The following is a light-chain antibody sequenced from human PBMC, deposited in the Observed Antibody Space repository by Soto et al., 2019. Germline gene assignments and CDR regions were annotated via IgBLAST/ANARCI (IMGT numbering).Light chain of an antibody. Sequence: EIVMTQSPGTLSLSPGERATLSCRASETVNSNYLAWYQQKRGQAPRLLIYGASRRATGIPDRFSGSGSGTDFTLTITRLEREDFAVYYCQQYGSSRTFGQGTKVDIK. V-gene: IGKV3-20*01. CDR3: QQYGSSRT. CDR1: ETVNSNY. CDR2: GAS. J-gene: IGKJ1*01.